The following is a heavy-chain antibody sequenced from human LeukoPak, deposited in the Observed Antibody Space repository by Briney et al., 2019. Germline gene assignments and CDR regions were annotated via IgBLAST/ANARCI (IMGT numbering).Heavy chain of an antibody. V-gene: IGHV3-23*01. Sequence: GGSLRLSCAASGFTFSSYAMSWVRQAPGKGLEWVSAISSSGGSTYNADSVKGRFTISRDNSKNTLYLQMNSLRAEDTAVYYCAKRGVVPTIKTFDSWGQGALVTVSS. CDR2: ISSSGGST. CDR3: AKRGVVPTIKTFDS. D-gene: IGHD2-2*01. CDR1: GFTFSSYA. J-gene: IGHJ4*02.